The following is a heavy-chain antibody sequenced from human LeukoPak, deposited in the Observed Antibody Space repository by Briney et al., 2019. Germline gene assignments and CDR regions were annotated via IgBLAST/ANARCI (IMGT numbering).Heavy chain of an antibody. CDR2: ISSNGGST. J-gene: IGHJ6*03. D-gene: IGHD2-21*02. CDR3: ARDSAVVTEDYYYYYMDV. Sequence: GGSLRLSCAASGFTFSSYAMHWVRQAPGKGLEYVSAISSNGGSTYYANSVKGRFTISRDNSKNTLYLQMGSLRAEDTAVYYCARDSAVVTEDYYYYYMDVWGKGTTVTISS. CDR1: GFTFSSYA. V-gene: IGHV3-64*01.